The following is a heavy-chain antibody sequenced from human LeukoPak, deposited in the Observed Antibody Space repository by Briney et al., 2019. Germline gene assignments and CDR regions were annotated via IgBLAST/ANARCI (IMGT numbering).Heavy chain of an antibody. V-gene: IGHV4-30-2*01. CDR2: IYHSGST. Sequence: SETLSLTCTVSGGSISSGGYYWSWIRQPPGKGLEWIGYIYHSGSTYYNPSLKGRVTISVDRSKNQFSLKLSSVTAADTAVYYCAIYYYDSSGSDAFDIWGQGTMVTVSS. D-gene: IGHD3-22*01. J-gene: IGHJ3*02. CDR1: GGSISSGGYY. CDR3: AIYYYDSSGSDAFDI.